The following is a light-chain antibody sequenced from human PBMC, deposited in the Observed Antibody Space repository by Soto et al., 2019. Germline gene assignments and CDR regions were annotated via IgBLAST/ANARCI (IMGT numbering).Light chain of an antibody. CDR3: NSYAGSSNYV. V-gene: IGLV2-8*01. J-gene: IGLJ1*01. CDR1: SSDVGDYNY. CDR2: EVS. Sequence: SVLTQPPSASGSLGQSVTISCTGTSSDVGDYNYVSWYQQHPGKAPKLMIYEVSKRPSGVPDRFSGSKSGSTASLTVSGLQAEDEADYFCNSYAGSSNYVFGTGTKVTVL.